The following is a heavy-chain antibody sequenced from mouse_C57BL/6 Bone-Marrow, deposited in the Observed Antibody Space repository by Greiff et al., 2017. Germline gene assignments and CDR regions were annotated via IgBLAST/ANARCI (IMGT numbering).Heavy chain of an antibody. Sequence: EVQGVESGEGLVKPGGSLKLSCAASGFTFSSYAMSWVRQTPEKRLEWVAYISSGGDYIYYADTVKGRFTISRDNARNTLYLQMSSLKSEDTAMYYCTRVGYDGYYEGYWGQGTSVTVSS. V-gene: IGHV5-9-1*02. CDR1: GFTFSSYA. J-gene: IGHJ4*01. CDR3: TRVGYDGYYEGY. D-gene: IGHD2-3*01. CDR2: ISSGGDYI.